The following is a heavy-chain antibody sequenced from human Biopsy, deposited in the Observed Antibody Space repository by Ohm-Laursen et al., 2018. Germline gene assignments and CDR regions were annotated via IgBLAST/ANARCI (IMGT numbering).Heavy chain of an antibody. Sequence: SLRLSCAASGFPVSDYYMSWIRQAPGRGLEWVSDINSSGSTKYHAESVKGRFTISRDKAMNSVYLQMYSLRGKDTAVSYCARAVGIAAAPIDYWGQGTLVTVSS. CDR1: GFPVSDYY. J-gene: IGHJ4*02. D-gene: IGHD2-15*01. CDR3: ARAVGIAAAPIDY. CDR2: INSSGSTK. V-gene: IGHV3-11*01.